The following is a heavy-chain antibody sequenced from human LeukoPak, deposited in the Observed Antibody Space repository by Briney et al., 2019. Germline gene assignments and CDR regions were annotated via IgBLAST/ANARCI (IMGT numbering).Heavy chain of an antibody. Sequence: PGGSLRLSCAASGFTVSSNYMSWVRQAPGKGLEWVSVIYGGGSTYYADSVKGRFTISRDNSKNTLYLQMNSLRAEDTAVYYCARDSSSWDLYYYMDVWGKGTTVTVSS. J-gene: IGHJ6*03. CDR1: GFTVSSNY. D-gene: IGHD6-13*01. V-gene: IGHV3-53*01. CDR2: IYGGGST. CDR3: ARDSSSWDLYYYMDV.